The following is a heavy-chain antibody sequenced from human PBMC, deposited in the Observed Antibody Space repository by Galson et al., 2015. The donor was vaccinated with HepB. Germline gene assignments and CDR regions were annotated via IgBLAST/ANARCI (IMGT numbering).Heavy chain of an antibody. D-gene: IGHD3-16*01. CDR1: EVTFTGYH. CDR2: ISGSSTYE. J-gene: IGHJ6*02. V-gene: IGHV3-21*01. Sequence: SLRLSCAASEVTFTGYHMNWVRQAPGRGLEWLSSISGSSTYEYYSDSVKGRFTISRDNAKNTLYLQMNSLRAEDTAVYYCAGQGLKGEYGMDVWGQGTTVTVSS. CDR3: AGQGLKGEYGMDV.